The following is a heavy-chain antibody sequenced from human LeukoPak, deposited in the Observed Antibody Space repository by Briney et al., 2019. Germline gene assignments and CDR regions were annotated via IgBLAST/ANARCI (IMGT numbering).Heavy chain of an antibody. V-gene: IGHV4-59*01. CDR2: IYYSGST. CDR1: GGSISSYY. D-gene: IGHD3-22*01. CDR3: ARRPRDYYDSSGDPYDTNYYFDY. Sequence: SETLSLTCTVSGGSISSYYWSWIRQPPGKGLEWIGYIYYSGSTNYNPSLKSRVTISVDTSKNQFSLKLSSVTAADTAVYYCARRPRDYYDSSGDPYDTNYYFDYWGQGTLVTVSS. J-gene: IGHJ4*02.